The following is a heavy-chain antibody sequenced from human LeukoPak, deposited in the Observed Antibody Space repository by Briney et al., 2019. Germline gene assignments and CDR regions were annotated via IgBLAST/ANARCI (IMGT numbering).Heavy chain of an antibody. CDR3: ARAIQYRFDP. CDR1: GFTFSSYW. Sequence: GGSLRLSCAASGFTFSSYWMHWVRQAPGKGLVWVSRIKSDGSSIMYADSVKGRFTISRDNAKSTLYLQMNSLRAEDTAVYYCARAIQYRFDPWGQGTLVTVSS. J-gene: IGHJ5*02. D-gene: IGHD2/OR15-2a*01. V-gene: IGHV3-74*03. CDR2: IKSDGSSI.